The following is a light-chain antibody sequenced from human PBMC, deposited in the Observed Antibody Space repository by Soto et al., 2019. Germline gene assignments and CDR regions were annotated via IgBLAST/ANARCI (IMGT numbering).Light chain of an antibody. CDR3: QKYNSAPLT. CDR2: AAS. V-gene: IGKV1-27*01. Sequence: IHMTHSPSSLSASVPARFTINWRASQSISSYLNWYQQKPGKAPKLLIYAASSLQSGVPSRFSGSGSGTDFTLTISSLQPEDVATYYCQKYNSAPLTFGGGTKVDI. CDR1: QSISSY. J-gene: IGKJ4*01.